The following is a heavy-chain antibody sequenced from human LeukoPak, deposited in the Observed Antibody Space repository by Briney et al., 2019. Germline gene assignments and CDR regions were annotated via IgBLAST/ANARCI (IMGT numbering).Heavy chain of an antibody. CDR1: GGSFSGYY. V-gene: IGHV4-34*01. D-gene: IGHD1-26*01. CDR3: ASVSGSYSVDAFDI. Sequence: SETLSLTCAVYGGSFSGYYWSWIRQPPGKGLEWIGEINHSGSTNYNPSLKSRVTISVDTSKNQFSLKLSSVTAADTAVYYCASVSGSYSVDAFDIWGQGTMVTVSS. J-gene: IGHJ3*02. CDR2: INHSGST.